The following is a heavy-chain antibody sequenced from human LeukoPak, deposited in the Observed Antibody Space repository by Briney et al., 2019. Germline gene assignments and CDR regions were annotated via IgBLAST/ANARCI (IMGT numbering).Heavy chain of an antibody. CDR2: FDPEDGET. Sequence: ASVKVSCKVSGYALTELSMHWVRQAPGKGLERMGGFDPEDGETIYAQKFQGRVTMTEDTSTDTAYMELSSLRSEDTAVYYCATDWEAVAGSFRFGYWGQGTLVTVSS. CDR1: GYALTELS. CDR3: ATDWEAVAGSFRFGY. D-gene: IGHD6-19*01. J-gene: IGHJ4*02. V-gene: IGHV1-24*01.